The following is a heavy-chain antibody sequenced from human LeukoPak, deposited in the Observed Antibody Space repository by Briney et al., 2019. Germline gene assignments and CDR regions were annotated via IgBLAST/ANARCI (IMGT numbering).Heavy chain of an antibody. CDR2: IYSGGST. V-gene: IGHV3-53*05. CDR3: AKDIEWELRGSAFDI. D-gene: IGHD1-26*01. J-gene: IGHJ3*02. Sequence: PGGSLRLSCAASGFTVSSNYMSWVRQAPGKGLEWVSVIYSGGSTYYADSVKGRFTISRDNSKNTLYLQMNSLRAEDTALYYCAKDIEWELRGSAFDIWGQGTMVTVSS. CDR1: GFTVSSNY.